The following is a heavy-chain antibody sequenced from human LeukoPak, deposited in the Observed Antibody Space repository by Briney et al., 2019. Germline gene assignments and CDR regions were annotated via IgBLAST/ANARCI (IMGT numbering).Heavy chain of an antibody. CDR2: IYPGDSDT. V-gene: IGHV5-51*01. Sequence: GESLQISCQGSGYTFSSYWIGWVRQLPGKGLEWMGIIYPGDSDTRYSPSLQGQVTISVDTSIGTAYLQWSSLKASDTAIYYCARQNDFRLDYWGQGTLVTVSS. CDR3: ARQNDFRLDY. D-gene: IGHD3-3*01. CDR1: GYTFSSYW. J-gene: IGHJ4*02.